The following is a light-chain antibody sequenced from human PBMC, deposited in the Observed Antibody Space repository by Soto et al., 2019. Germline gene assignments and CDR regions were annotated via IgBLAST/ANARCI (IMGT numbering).Light chain of an antibody. CDR2: GAS. Sequence: EIVLTQSPGTLSLSPGERATLSCRASQSVSSRYLAWYQQKPGQAPRLLIYGASNRATGIPDRFSGSGSGTDFTLNISRLEPEDFAVYFCQQYGSSPPFTFGQGTKVEIK. CDR1: QSVSSRY. V-gene: IGKV3-20*01. J-gene: IGKJ2*01. CDR3: QQYGSSPPFT.